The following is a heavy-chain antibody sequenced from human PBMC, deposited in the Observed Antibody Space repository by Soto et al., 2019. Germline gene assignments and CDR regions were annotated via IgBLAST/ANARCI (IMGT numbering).Heavy chain of an antibody. Sequence: EVQLLESGGGLVQPGGSLRLSCAASGFTFSSYAMSWVRQAPGKGLEWVSAISGSGGSTYYADSVMGRFTISRDNSKNTLYLQMNSLRAEDTAVYYCATHYDFWSGYFYWGQGTLVTVSS. D-gene: IGHD3-3*01. J-gene: IGHJ4*02. CDR2: ISGSGGST. CDR1: GFTFSSYA. V-gene: IGHV3-23*01. CDR3: ATHYDFWSGYFY.